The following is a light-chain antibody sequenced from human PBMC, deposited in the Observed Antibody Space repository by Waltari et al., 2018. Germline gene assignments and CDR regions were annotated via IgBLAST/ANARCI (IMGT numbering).Light chain of an antibody. V-gene: IGKV1-39*01. Sequence: DIQMTQSTSSLSAYVADPVTVTCRASQRISTYLNWYQQKPGKAPKLLIYAASSLQRGVPSRFRGSVSGTEFTLTISSLQPEDFATYYCQQSYTTPSLTFGGGTKVEMK. CDR3: QQSYTTPSLT. J-gene: IGKJ4*01. CDR2: AAS. CDR1: QRISTY.